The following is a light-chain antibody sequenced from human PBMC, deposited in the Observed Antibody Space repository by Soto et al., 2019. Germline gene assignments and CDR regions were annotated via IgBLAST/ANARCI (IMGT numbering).Light chain of an antibody. V-gene: IGKV2D-29*01. Sequence: ITLTQTPYALSVSPGQPASISCRSSQSLVHSDGKRHWYWYLQKPGQPPQLLIYEASNRFSGVPDRFSGSGSGTDVTLAISLVEAEDGGVYYCMQIIKGPDSFGQGTKLEIK. CDR2: EAS. CDR1: QSLVHSDGKRH. CDR3: MQIIKGPDS. J-gene: IGKJ2*01.